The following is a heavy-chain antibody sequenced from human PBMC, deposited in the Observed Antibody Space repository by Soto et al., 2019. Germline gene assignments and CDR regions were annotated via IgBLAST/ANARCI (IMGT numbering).Heavy chain of an antibody. V-gene: IGHV3-21*01. D-gene: IGHD3-10*01. CDR1: GFTFSSYS. CDR2: ISSSSSYI. Sequence: GGSLRLSCAASGFTFSSYSMNWVRQAPGKGLEWVSSISSSSSYIYYADSVKGRFTISRDNAKSSLYLQMNSLRAEDTAVYYCARTYYYGSGSYRYYYYGMDVWGQGTTVTVSS. CDR3: ARTYYYGSGSYRYYYYGMDV. J-gene: IGHJ6*02.